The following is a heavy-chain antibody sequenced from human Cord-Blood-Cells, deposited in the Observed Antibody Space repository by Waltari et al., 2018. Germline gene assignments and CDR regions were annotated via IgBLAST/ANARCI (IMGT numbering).Heavy chain of an antibody. CDR3: ARGGYCTGGVCYGPNWYFDL. V-gene: IGHV1-18*01. CDR1: GYTFTSSG. CDR2: ISAYNGNP. Sequence: QVQLVQSGAEVKKPGASVKVSCKASGYTFTSSGISWVRQVPGQGLEGMGWISAYNGNPNYAQKLQGRVTMTTDTSTSTAYMGLRSLRSDDTAVYYCARGGYCTGGVCYGPNWYFDLWGRGTLVTVSS. D-gene: IGHD2-8*02. J-gene: IGHJ2*01.